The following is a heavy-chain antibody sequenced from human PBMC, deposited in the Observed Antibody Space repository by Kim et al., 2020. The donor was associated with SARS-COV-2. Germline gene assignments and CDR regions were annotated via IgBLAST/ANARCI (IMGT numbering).Heavy chain of an antibody. J-gene: IGHJ3*02. CDR1: AGSISTYY. CDR2: VYYTGTT. D-gene: IGHD3-3*01. V-gene: IGHV4-59*08. Sequence: SETLSLTCTVSAGSISTYYWSWIRQPPGKGLEWIGYVYYTGTTNYNPSLKSRVTISVDTSNNHFSLTLTSVTAADTAVYYCARHPIRGAAFDSWGQGKMVTVSS. CDR3: ARHPIRGAAFDS.